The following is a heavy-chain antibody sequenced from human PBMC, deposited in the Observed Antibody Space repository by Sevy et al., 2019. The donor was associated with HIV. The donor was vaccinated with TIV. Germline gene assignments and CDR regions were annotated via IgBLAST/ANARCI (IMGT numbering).Heavy chain of an antibody. CDR2: IYPGDSDT. V-gene: IGHV5-51*01. CDR3: ARGARGTLPSYYYYTMDI. D-gene: IGHD1-1*01. Sequence: GESLKISCKGSGYTFTNYWIGWVRQMPGKGLEWMGIIYPGDSDTRYSPSFQGQVTISVDKSISTAYLQWSSLKASDTAIIYCARGARGTLPSYYYYTMDIWGQGTTVTVSS. J-gene: IGHJ6*02. CDR1: GYTFTNYW.